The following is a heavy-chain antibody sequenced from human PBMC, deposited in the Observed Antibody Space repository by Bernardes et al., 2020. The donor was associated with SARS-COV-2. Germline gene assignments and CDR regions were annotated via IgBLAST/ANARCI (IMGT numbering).Heavy chain of an antibody. V-gene: IGHV4-59*01. J-gene: IGHJ6*02. Sequence: SETLSLTCTVSGGSISSYYWSWIRQPPGKGLEWIGYIYYSGSTNYNPSLKSRVTISVDTSKNQFSLKLSSVTAADTAVYYCARGYDILTGYQPHYYYGMDVWGQGTTVTVSS. CDR3: ARGYDILTGYQPHYYYGMDV. CDR1: GGSISSYY. D-gene: IGHD3-9*01. CDR2: IYYSGST.